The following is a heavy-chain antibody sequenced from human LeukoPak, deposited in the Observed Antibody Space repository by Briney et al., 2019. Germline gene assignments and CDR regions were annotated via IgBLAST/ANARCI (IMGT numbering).Heavy chain of an antibody. CDR1: GFTFSSYA. J-gene: IGHJ1*01. CDR2: ISGNGDKT. D-gene: IGHD6-19*01. CDR3: ARAPPLERIGWYGEDEF. Sequence: GGSLRLSCAASGFTFSSYAMHWVRQAPGKGPEYVAAISGNGDKTHYGSSVQGRFTVSRDNSKNTLYLQMGSLRTEDMAVYYWARAPPLERIGWYGEDEFRGQGTLVTVSS. V-gene: IGHV3-64*01.